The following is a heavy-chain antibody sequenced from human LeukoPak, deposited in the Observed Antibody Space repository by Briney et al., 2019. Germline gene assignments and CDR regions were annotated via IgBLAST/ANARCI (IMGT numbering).Heavy chain of an antibody. V-gene: IGHV3-9*01. D-gene: IGHD5-18*01. CDR2: ISWNSGSI. Sequence: GRSLRLSCAASGFTFGDYAMHWVRQAPGKGLEWVSFISWNSGSILYADSVKGRFSISRDNAKNSLYLQMNSLRAEDTAFYYCAKALWDTFYFYYMDAWGKGTTVTVSS. J-gene: IGHJ6*03. CDR1: GFTFGDYA. CDR3: AKALWDTFYFYYMDA.